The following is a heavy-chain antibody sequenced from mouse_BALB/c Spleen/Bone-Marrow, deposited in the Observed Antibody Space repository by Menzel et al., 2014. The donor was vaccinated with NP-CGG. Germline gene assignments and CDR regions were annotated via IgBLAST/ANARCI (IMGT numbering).Heavy chain of an antibody. CDR1: GFSLTNYG. V-gene: IGHV2-9*02. CDR2: IWAGGST. CDR3: ARDGYYVVMDY. Sequence: QVQLKESGPGLVAPSQSLSITCTVSGFSLTNYGVHWVRQPPGKGLEWLGVIWAGGSTNYNSALMSRLSITKDNSKNQVFLKMNSLQTADTAMYYCARDGYYVVMDYWGQRTSVTVSS. D-gene: IGHD2-3*01. J-gene: IGHJ4*01.